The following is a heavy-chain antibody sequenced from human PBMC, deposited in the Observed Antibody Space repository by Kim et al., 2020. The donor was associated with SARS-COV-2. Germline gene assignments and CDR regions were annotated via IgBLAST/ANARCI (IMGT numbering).Heavy chain of an antibody. D-gene: IGHD6-19*01. CDR3: ARDHSSGWSSYYYGMDV. CDR2: IIPIFGTA. J-gene: IGHJ6*02. Sequence: SVKVSCKASGGTFSSYAISWVRQAPGQGLEWMGGIIPIFGTANYAQKFQGRVTITADESTSTAYMELSSLRSEDTAVYYCARDHSSGWSSYYYGMDVWGQGTTVTVSS. V-gene: IGHV1-69*13. CDR1: GGTFSSYA.